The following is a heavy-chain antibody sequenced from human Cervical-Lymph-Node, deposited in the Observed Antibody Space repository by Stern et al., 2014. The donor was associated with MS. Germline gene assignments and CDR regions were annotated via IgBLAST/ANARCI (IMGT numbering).Heavy chain of an antibody. D-gene: IGHD3/OR15-3a*01. CDR1: GFSLSTRGMC. J-gene: IGHJ4*02. CDR3: ARLRATASDFYPSDF. CDR2: IDWDDDK. Sequence: QVTLRESGPALVKPTQTLTLTCTFSGFSLSTRGMCISWIRQPPGKALEWLARIDWDDDKYYSTSLKTRLTISKDTSKNQVVLTMTNMDPVDTATYYCARLRATASDFYPSDFWGQGTLVTVSS. V-gene: IGHV2-70*15.